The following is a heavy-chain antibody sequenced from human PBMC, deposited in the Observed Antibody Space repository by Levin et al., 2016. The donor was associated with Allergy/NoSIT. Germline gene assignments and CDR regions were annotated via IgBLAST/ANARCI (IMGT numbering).Heavy chain of an antibody. CDR2: INPNSGGT. J-gene: IGHJ6*02. V-gene: IGHV1-2*02. D-gene: IGHD6-13*01. CDR3: ARDRVGGSSWPYYYYYYGMDV. Sequence: WVRQAPGQGLEWMGWINPNSGGTNYAQKFQGRVTMTRDTSISTAYMELSRLRSDDTAVYYCARDRVGGSSWPYYYYYYGMDVWGQGTTVTVSS.